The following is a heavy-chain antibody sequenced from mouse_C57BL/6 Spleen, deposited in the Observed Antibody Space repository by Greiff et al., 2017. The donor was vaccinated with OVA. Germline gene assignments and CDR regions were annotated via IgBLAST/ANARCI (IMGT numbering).Heavy chain of an antibody. CDR1: GFNIKNTY. CDR2: IDPANGNT. J-gene: IGHJ2*01. Sequence: VQLQQSVAELVRPGASVKLSCTASGFNIKNTYMHWVKQRPEQGLEWIGRIDPANGNTKYDPKFQGKATITADPSYNTAYLQLSSLTAEDTVIYYCARGEDYDGDFDYWGQGTTLTVSS. V-gene: IGHV14-3*01. CDR3: ARGEDYDGDFDY. D-gene: IGHD2-4*01.